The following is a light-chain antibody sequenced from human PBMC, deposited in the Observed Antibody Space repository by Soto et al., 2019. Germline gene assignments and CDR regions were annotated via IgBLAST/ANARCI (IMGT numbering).Light chain of an antibody. CDR1: SSNIGSNT. Sequence: QSVLIQPPSASGTPGQRVTISCSGGSSNIGSNTVSWYHQVPGTAPKVLIYSSDQRPSGVPDRFSASKSGTSASLAISGLQSADEADYYCAAWDDRLNGWVFGGGTQLTVL. V-gene: IGLV1-44*01. J-gene: IGLJ3*02. CDR2: SSD. CDR3: AAWDDRLNGWV.